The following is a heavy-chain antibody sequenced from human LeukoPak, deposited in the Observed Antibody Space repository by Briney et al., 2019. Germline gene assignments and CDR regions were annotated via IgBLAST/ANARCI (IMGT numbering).Heavy chain of an antibody. CDR1: GYTFTSYG. Sequence: GASVKVSCKASGYTFTSYGISWVRQAPGQGLEWMGWISAYNGNTNYAQKLQGRVTMTTVTSTSTAYMELRSLRSDDTAVYYCASYDFWSGPGWFDPWGQGTLVTVSS. D-gene: IGHD3-3*01. V-gene: IGHV1-18*01. J-gene: IGHJ5*02. CDR3: ASYDFWSGPGWFDP. CDR2: ISAYNGNT.